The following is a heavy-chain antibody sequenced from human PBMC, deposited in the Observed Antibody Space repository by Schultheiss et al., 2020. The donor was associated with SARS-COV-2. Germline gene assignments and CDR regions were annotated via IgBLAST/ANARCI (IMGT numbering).Heavy chain of an antibody. CDR1: GFTFSSYA. J-gene: IGHJ4*02. D-gene: IGHD3-22*01. CDR2: ISGSGGST. Sequence: GGSLRLSCAASGFTFSSYAMTWVRQAPGKGLEWVSGISGSGGSTYYADSVKGRFTISRDNSKNTLCLQMNSLRAEDTAVYYCARDQGDNYDSSGYPLFDYWGQGTLVTVSS. CDR3: ARDQGDNYDSSGYPLFDY. V-gene: IGHV3-23*01.